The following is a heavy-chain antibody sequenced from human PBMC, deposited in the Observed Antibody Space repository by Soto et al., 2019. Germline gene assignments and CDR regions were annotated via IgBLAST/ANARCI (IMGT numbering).Heavy chain of an antibody. V-gene: IGHV4-39*01. CDR1: GGSISSSSYY. CDR2: IYYSGST. D-gene: IGHD4-17*01. CDR3: ARPARDSTVTSYYYYMDV. J-gene: IGHJ6*03. Sequence: SETLSLTCTVSGGSISSSSYYWGWIRQPPGKGLEWIGSIYYSGSTYYNPSPKSRVTISVDTSKNQFSLKLSSVTAADTAVYYCARPARDSTVTSYYYYMDVWGKGTTVTVSS.